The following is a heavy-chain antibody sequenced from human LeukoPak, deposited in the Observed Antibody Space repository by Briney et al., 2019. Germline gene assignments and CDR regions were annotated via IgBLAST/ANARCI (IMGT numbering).Heavy chain of an antibody. V-gene: IGHV3-7*01. Sequence: PGGSLRLSCAASGFTFSSYWMSWVRQAPGKGLEWVANIKQDGSEKYYVDSVKGRFTISRDNAKNSLYLQMNSLRAEDTAVYYCARARGYCSGGSCYYYYYMDVWGKGTTVTVSS. J-gene: IGHJ6*03. CDR1: GFTFSSYW. D-gene: IGHD2-15*01. CDR3: ARARGYCSGGSCYYYYYMDV. CDR2: IKQDGSEK.